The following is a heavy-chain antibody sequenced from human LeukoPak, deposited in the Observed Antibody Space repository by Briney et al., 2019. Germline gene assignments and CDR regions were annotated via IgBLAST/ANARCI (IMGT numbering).Heavy chain of an antibody. CDR2: VWTDGERK. Sequence: GGSLRLSCAASGSTSGSYGFHWVRQAPGKGLEWVAVVWTDGERKYYADSVKGRFTISRANSKNTLYLQMNSLRAEDTAVYYCAKMVRAGMTYLDYWGQGTLVTVSS. J-gene: IGHJ4*02. CDR3: AKMVRAGMTYLDY. D-gene: IGHD3-10*01. V-gene: IGHV3-33*06. CDR1: GSTSGSYG.